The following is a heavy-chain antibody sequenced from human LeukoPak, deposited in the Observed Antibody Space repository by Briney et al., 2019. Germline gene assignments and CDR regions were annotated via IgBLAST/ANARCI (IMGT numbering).Heavy chain of an antibody. V-gene: IGHV4-39*07. CDR2: IYTSGST. CDR3: ARDPYYDSSGEFDY. D-gene: IGHD3-22*01. J-gene: IGHJ4*02. CDR1: GGSISSSSYY. Sequence: PSETLSLTCTVSGGSISSSSYYWGWIRQPPGKGLEWIGRIYTSGSTNYNPSLKSRVTMSVDTSKNQFSLKLSSVTAADTAVYYCARDPYYDSSGEFDYWGQGTLVTVSS.